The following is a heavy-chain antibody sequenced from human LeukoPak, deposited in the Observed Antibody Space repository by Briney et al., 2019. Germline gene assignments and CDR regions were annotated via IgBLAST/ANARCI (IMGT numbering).Heavy chain of an antibody. CDR1: RFTFSSYD. J-gene: IGHJ3*02. CDR2: ISYDGSNK. D-gene: IGHD4-17*01. V-gene: IGHV3-30*18. Sequence: GVSQRLSCAASRFTFSSYDKHWDRQAPDKGLEWVADISYDGSNKYYAHSDKGRFTISRHKSKITLYVQMNSRSADDTSVYQYAKDKRDYGYAGDIWGQGTIVTVSS. CDR3: AKDKRDYGYAGDI.